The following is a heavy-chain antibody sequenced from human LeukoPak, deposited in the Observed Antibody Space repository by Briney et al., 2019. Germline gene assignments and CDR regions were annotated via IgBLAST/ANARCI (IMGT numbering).Heavy chain of an antibody. CDR3: TKDSSSSFQNFDY. Sequence: GRSLRLSCAASGFTFDDYAMHWVRQAPGKGLEWVSGISWNSGSIGYADSVKGRFTISRDNAKNSLYLQMNSLRAEDMALYYCTKDSSSSFQNFDYWGQGTLVTVSS. CDR2: ISWNSGSI. V-gene: IGHV3-9*03. D-gene: IGHD6-13*01. J-gene: IGHJ4*02. CDR1: GFTFDDYA.